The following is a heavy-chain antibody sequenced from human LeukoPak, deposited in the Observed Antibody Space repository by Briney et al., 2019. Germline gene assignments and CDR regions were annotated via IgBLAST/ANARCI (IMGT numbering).Heavy chain of an antibody. Sequence: PGGSLRLSCAASGFTVSSNYMSWVRQAPGKGLEWVSAISGSGGSTYYADSVKGRFTISRDNSKNTLYLQMNSLRAEDTAVYYCAKAPLVRGAYFDYWGQGTLVTVSS. CDR2: ISGSGGST. D-gene: IGHD3-10*01. CDR3: AKAPLVRGAYFDY. V-gene: IGHV3-23*01. CDR1: GFTVSSNY. J-gene: IGHJ4*02.